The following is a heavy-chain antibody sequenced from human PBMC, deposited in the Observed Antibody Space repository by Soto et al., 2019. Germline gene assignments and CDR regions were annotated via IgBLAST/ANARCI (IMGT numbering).Heavy chain of an antibody. D-gene: IGHD6-19*01. CDR2: ISSSSTYI. CDR1: GFTFSTYS. Sequence: GGSLRLSCAASGFTFSTYSMNWVRQAPGKGLEWVSYISSSSTYIYYADSVKGRFTISRDNAKNSLYLQMNSLRAGDTAVYYCLIAVAGSFAPDYWGQGTLVTVSS. J-gene: IGHJ4*02. V-gene: IGHV3-21*01. CDR3: LIAVAGSFAPDY.